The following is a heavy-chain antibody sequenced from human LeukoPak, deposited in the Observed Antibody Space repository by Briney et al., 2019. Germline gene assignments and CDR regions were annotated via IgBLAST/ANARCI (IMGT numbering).Heavy chain of an antibody. CDR2: ISGSGGST. D-gene: IGHD2-2*03. CDR3: AGLDIVVVPAASLGAFDI. CDR1: GFTFSSYA. V-gene: IGHV3-23*01. Sequence: GGSLRLSCAASGFTFSSYAMSWVRQAPGKGLEWVSAISGSGGSTYYADSVKGRFTISRDNSKNTLYLQMNSLRAEDTAVYYCAGLDIVVVPAASLGAFDIWGQGTMVTVSS. J-gene: IGHJ3*02.